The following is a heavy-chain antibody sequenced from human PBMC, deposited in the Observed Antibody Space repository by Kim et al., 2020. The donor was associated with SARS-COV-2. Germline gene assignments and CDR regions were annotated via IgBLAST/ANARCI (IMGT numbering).Heavy chain of an antibody. V-gene: IGHV3-21*01. CDR1: GFTFSSYS. CDR3: ARGTDGYKGSDHY. CDR2: ISSSSSYI. Sequence: GGSLRLSCAASGFTFSSYSMNWVRQAPGKGLEWVSSISSSSSYIYYADSVKGRFTISRDNAKNSLYLQMNSLRAEDTAVYYCARGTDGYKGSDHYWGQGTLVTVSS. D-gene: IGHD5-12*01. J-gene: IGHJ4*02.